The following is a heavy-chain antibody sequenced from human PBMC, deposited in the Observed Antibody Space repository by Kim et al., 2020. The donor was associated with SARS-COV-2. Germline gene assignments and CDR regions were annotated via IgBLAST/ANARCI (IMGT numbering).Heavy chain of an antibody. D-gene: IGHD3-10*01. Sequence: YYNPSLKRRVTISVDTSKNQFSLKLSSVTAADTAVYYCARLLKLWFGADVWGQGTTVTVSS. CDR3: ARLLKLWFGADV. V-gene: IGHV4-39*01. J-gene: IGHJ6*02.